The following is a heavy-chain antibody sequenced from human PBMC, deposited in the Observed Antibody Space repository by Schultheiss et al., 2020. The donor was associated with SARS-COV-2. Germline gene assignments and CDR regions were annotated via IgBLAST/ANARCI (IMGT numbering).Heavy chain of an antibody. Sequence: ETLSLTCTVSGGSISSGGYYWSWIRQHPGKGLEWVSAISGSGGSTYYADSVKGRFTISRDNSKNTLYLQMNSLRAEDTAVYYCTTVHSHCGGDCYFDYWGQGTLVTVSS. V-gene: IGHV3-23*01. J-gene: IGHJ4*02. CDR2: ISGSGGST. D-gene: IGHD2-21*02. CDR3: TTVHSHCGGDCYFDY. CDR1: GGSISSGGYY.